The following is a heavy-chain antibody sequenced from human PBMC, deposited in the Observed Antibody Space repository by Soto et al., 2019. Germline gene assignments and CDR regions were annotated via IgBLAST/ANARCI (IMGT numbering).Heavy chain of an antibody. V-gene: IGHV3-33*01. CDR1: GFTFSSYG. D-gene: IGHD2-15*01. J-gene: IGHJ4*02. CDR3: ARDCGGSCYSAIDY. Sequence: GGSLRLSCAASGFTFSSYGMHWVRQAPGKGLEWVAVIWYDGRNKYNADSVKGRFTISRDNSKNTLNLKINSLGAEDTAVYYCARDCGGSCYSAIDYWGQGTLVTVSS. CDR2: IWYDGRNK.